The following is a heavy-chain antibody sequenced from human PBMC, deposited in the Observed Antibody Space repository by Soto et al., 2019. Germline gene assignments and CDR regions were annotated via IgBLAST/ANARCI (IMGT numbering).Heavy chain of an antibody. CDR2: ISYDGSNK. Sequence: PGWSLRLSCAASGFTFSSYGMHLVRQAPGKGLEWVAVISYDGSNKYYADSVKGRFTISRDNSKNTLYLQMNSLRAEDTAVYYCAKLYSSSWYVYYGMEVWGQGTKVTVSS. J-gene: IGHJ6*02. CDR3: AKLYSSSWYVYYGMEV. D-gene: IGHD6-13*01. CDR1: GFTFSSYG. V-gene: IGHV3-30*18.